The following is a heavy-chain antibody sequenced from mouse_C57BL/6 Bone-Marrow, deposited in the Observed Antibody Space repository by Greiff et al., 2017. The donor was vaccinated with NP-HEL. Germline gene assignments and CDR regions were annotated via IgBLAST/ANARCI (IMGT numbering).Heavy chain of an antibody. CDR2: ISNGGGST. Sequence: EVKLVESGGGLVQPGGSLKLSCAASGFTFSDYYMYWVRQTPEKRLEWVAYISNGGGSTYYPDTVKGRFTISRDNAKNTLYLQMSRLKSEDTAMYYCARQPWAGYFDYWGQGTTLTVSS. V-gene: IGHV5-12*01. J-gene: IGHJ2*01. CDR1: GFTFSDYY. CDR3: ARQPWAGYFDY.